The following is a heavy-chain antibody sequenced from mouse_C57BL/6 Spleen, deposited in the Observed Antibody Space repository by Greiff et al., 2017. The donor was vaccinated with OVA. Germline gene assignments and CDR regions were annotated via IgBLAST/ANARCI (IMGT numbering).Heavy chain of an antibody. V-gene: IGHV5-17*01. CDR3: ARGPFDY. J-gene: IGHJ2*01. CDR1: GFSFSDYG. CDR2: ISSGSSTN. Sequence: DVKLVESGGGLVKPGGSLTLSCAVSGFSFSDYGMHWVRQAPEKGLEWVAYISSGSSTNYYADTVKGRFTISRDNAKNTLFLQMTSLRSEDTAMYYCARGPFDYWGQGTTLTVSS.